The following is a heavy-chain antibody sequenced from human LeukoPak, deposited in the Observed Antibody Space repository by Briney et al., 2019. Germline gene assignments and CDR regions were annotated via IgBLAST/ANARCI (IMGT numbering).Heavy chain of an antibody. Sequence: ASVKVSCKASGYTLTGYYMHWVRQAPGQGLEWMGWINPNSGGTNYAQKFQGRVTMTRDTSISTAYMELSRLRSDDTAVYYCARDRKQQLSSYYFDYWGQGTLVTVSS. J-gene: IGHJ4*02. CDR2: INPNSGGT. V-gene: IGHV1-2*02. D-gene: IGHD6-13*01. CDR1: GYTLTGYY. CDR3: ARDRKQQLSSYYFDY.